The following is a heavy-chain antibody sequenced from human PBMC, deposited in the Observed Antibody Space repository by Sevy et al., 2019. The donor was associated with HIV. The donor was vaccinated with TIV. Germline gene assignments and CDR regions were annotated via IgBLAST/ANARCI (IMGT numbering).Heavy chain of an antibody. CDR1: GFIFSDRY. CDR3: ASSLLVDGRWGPPYGMDV. V-gene: IGHV3-11*01. CDR2: ITSNGNTI. Sequence: GGSLRLSCAASGFIFSDRYMNWIRQAPGKGLEWIAYITSNGNTIYYADSVKGRFTISRDNAKNSLFLQMNSLRAEDTVVYYCASSLLVDGRWGPPYGMDVWGQGTTVTVSS. D-gene: IGHD3-16*01. J-gene: IGHJ6*02.